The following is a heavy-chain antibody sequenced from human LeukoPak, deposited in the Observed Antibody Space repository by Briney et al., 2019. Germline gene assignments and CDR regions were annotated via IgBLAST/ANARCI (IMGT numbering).Heavy chain of an antibody. D-gene: IGHD3-10*01. CDR3: ARDGDTAIRGVNFDY. J-gene: IGHJ4*02. CDR1: GFTFTTHA. CDR2: MSYDGNNK. Sequence: PGGSLRLSCAASGFTFTTHAIHWVRQAPGKGLEWVAVMSYDGNNKYYADSVKGRFTISRDNSKSTLYLQMNSLMTEDTALYYCARDGDTAIRGVNFDYWGQGTLVTVSS. V-gene: IGHV3-30-3*01.